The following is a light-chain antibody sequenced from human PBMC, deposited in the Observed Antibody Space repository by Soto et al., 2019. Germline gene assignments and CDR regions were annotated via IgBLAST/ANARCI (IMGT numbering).Light chain of an antibody. V-gene: IGLV2-23*01. J-gene: IGLJ2*01. Sequence: QSVLTQPASVSGSLGRSITISCTGTSSAVGNYNLVSWYQQHPGKAPKLMIYEGSKRPSGVSNRFSGSKSGNTASLTISGLQAEDEADYYCCSYAGSVLFGGGTKVTVL. CDR2: EGS. CDR3: CSYAGSVL. CDR1: SSAVGNYNL.